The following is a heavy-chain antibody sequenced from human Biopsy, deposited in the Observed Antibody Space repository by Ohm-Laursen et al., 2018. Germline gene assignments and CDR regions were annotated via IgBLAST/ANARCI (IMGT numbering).Heavy chain of an antibody. Sequence: SQTLSLTCTVSGGSVSSNVAYWAWIRRPPGKGLESIGSIFYSGITYYNPSLQSRVTMSVDTSKNHFSLNLTSVTAADTAVYYCARHPTGFWFDPWGQGTLVIVSS. CDR3: ARHPTGFWFDP. J-gene: IGHJ5*02. CDR2: IFYSGIT. CDR1: GGSVSSNVAY. V-gene: IGHV4-39*01.